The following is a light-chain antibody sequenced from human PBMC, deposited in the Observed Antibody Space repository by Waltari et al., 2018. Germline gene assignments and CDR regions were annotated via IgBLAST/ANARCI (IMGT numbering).Light chain of an antibody. CDR1: QSINNW. Sequence: DIQMTQSPSTLSASVGDRVSITCRASQSINNWLAWYQHKPGKAPNLLIYKASSLESGVPSRFSGSGFGTEFTLTISSLQPDDVATYYCQQYKTYWSFGQGTKVEIK. CDR3: QQYKTYWS. V-gene: IGKV1-5*03. J-gene: IGKJ2*01. CDR2: KAS.